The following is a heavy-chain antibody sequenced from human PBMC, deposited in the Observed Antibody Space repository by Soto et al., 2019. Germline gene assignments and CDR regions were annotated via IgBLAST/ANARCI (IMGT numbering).Heavy chain of an antibody. CDR3: ARQDSSGWYYYYGMDV. CDR2: IYYSGST. V-gene: IGHV4-39*01. D-gene: IGHD6-19*01. Sequence: SETLSLTCTVSGGSISSSSYYWGWIRQPPGKGLEWIGSIYYSGSTYYNPSLKSRVTISVDTSKNQFSLKLSSVTAADTAVYYCARQDSSGWYYYYGMDVWGQGTTVTVSS. CDR1: GGSISSSSYY. J-gene: IGHJ6*02.